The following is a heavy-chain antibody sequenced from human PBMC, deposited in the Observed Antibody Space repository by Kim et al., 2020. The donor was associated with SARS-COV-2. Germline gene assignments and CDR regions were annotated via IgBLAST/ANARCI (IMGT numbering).Heavy chain of an antibody. V-gene: IGHV4-39*01. CDR1: GDSISSSFNY. CDR2: VYHSGTT. J-gene: IGHJ4*02. CDR3: ARLPHDSSGYVDC. Sequence: SETLSLTCTVSGDSISSSFNYWGWIRQPPGMGLEWIGSVYHSGTTYDSPSLKSRVTVSVDTSKNEFSLKVTSVTAADTAVYFCARLPHDSSGYVDCWGQGILLTVSS. D-gene: IGHD3-22*01.